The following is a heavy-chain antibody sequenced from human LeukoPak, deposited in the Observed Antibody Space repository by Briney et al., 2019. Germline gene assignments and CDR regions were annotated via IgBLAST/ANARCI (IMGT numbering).Heavy chain of an antibody. J-gene: IGHJ4*02. V-gene: IGHV4-61*02. CDR2: IYTSGYT. D-gene: IGHD3-16*01. CDR3: ARDSPEYTYNYGGAFKY. CDR1: GGSINSGNYY. Sequence: SQTLSLTCTVSGGSINSGNYYWSWIRQPAGKGLEWMGRIYTSGYTDYNPSLKRRVTISLDASKNQFSLKLTSVTAADTAMYYCARDSPEYTYNYGGAFKYWGQGTLVTVSS.